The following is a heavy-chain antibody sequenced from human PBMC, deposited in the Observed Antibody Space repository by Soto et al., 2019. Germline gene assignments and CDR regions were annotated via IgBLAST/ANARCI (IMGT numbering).Heavy chain of an antibody. D-gene: IGHD2-8*02. CDR3: ARGHWSDRLSN. J-gene: IGHJ4*02. CDR1: DGSISRTNW. Sequence: PSETRSLTSAVSDGSISRTNWWTRVRQPPGKGLEWIGEIYHSGSPTYSPSLKGRATISAVWSAQQMSLELKSVTAADTAVYYCARGHWSDRLSNWGPGTLVPVSS. CDR2: IYHSGSP. V-gene: IGHV4-4*02.